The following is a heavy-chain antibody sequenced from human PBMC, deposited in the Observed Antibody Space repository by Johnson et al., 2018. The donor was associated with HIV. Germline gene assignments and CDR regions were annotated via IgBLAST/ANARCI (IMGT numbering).Heavy chain of an antibody. D-gene: IGHD6-13*01. V-gene: IGHV3-30*04. CDR2: ISYDGSNK. Sequence: QVQLLESGGGVVQPGRSLRLSCAASGFTFSSYAMHWVRQAPGKGLEWVAVISYDGSNKYCADSVKGRFTISRDNSKNTLYLQMNSLRAEDTAVYYCARDSASGQQLVNSDAFDIWGQGTMVTVSS. CDR1: GFTFSSYA. J-gene: IGHJ3*02. CDR3: ARDSASGQQLVNSDAFDI.